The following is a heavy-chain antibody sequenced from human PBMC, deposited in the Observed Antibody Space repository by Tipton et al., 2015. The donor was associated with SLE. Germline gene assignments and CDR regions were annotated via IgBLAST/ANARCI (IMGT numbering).Heavy chain of an antibody. CDR1: GGSISSSSYY. J-gene: IGHJ6*03. V-gene: IGHV4-39*01. D-gene: IGHD6-6*01. CDR3: ARQEARHYYSYYMDV. Sequence: TLSLTCTVSGGSISSSSYYWGWIRQPPGKGLEWIGSIYYSGRTYYNPSLKSRVTISVDTSKNQFSLKLSSVTAADTAVYYCARQEARHYYSYYMDVWGKGTTVTVSS. CDR2: IYYSGRT.